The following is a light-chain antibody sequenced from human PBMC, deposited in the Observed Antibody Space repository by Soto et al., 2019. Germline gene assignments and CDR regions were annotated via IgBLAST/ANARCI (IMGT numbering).Light chain of an antibody. CDR3: QQGYSSPLT. Sequence: DIQMTQSPSSLSASVGDTVAITCRASQTISSWVAWYQQKPGRAPKLLIYKASSLESGVPSRFSGSGSGTEFTLTISGLQPDDFATYYCQQGYSSPLTFGGGTKVDIK. J-gene: IGKJ4*01. CDR2: KAS. V-gene: IGKV1-5*03. CDR1: QTISSW.